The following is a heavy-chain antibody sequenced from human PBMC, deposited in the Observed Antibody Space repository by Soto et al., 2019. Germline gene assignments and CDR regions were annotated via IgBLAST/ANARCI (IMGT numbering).Heavy chain of an antibody. CDR2: IYPGDSDT. CDR3: ARHRALVVVVAATQAPFDAFDI. Sequence: GESLKISCKGSGYSFTSYWIGWVRQMPGKGLEWMGIIYPGDSDTRYSPSFQGQVTISADKSISTAYLQWSSLKASDTAMYYCARHRALVVVVAATQAPFDAFDIWGQGTMVTVSS. CDR1: GYSFTSYW. J-gene: IGHJ3*02. D-gene: IGHD2-15*01. V-gene: IGHV5-51*01.